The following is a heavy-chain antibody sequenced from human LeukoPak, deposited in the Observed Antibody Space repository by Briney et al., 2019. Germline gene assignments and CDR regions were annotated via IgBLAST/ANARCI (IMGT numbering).Heavy chain of an antibody. Sequence: PGGSLRLSCAPSGFTVSGNYMSWVRQAPGKGLEWVSYISSSSSNIYHADSVKGRFTISRDNAKNSLHLQMNSLRAEDTAVYYCARSIGLTGGGVDVWGQGTTVTVSS. D-gene: IGHD3-9*01. J-gene: IGHJ6*02. V-gene: IGHV3-11*01. CDR2: ISSSSSNI. CDR1: GFTVSGNY. CDR3: ARSIGLTGGGVDV.